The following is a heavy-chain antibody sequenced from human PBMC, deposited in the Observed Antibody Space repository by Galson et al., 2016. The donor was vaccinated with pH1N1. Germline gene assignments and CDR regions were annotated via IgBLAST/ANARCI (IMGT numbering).Heavy chain of an antibody. J-gene: IGHJ4*02. V-gene: IGHV1-69*05. D-gene: IGHD1-26*01. Sequence: SVKVSCKASGGTFTIYAINWVRQAPGQGLEWMGGIGHMFGAPNYAHHFQDRVTITTDDSTSTAYMELRSLRSEDTAVYYCARGGSYYDYWGQGTLVTVAS. CDR2: IGHMFGAP. CDR1: GGTFTIYA. CDR3: ARGGSYYDY.